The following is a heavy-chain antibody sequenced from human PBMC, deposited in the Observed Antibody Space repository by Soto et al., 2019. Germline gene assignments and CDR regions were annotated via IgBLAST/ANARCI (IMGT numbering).Heavy chain of an antibody. CDR3: ARDRCPSSGYYPYWFDP. CDR1: GGTFSSYA. V-gene: IGHV1-69*12. Sequence: QVQLVQSGAEVKKPGSSVQFSCKASGGTFSSYAISWVRQAPGHGLEWMGEILPIFGTANYAQKFQGRFTIPADESQSKAYMETISLRSEDTAVYYGARDRCPSSGYYPYWFDPWGQGTLGSVSS. D-gene: IGHD3-22*01. CDR2: ILPIFGTA. J-gene: IGHJ5*02.